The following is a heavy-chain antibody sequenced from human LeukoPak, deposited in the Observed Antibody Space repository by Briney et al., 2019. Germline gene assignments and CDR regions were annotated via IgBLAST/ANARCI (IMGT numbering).Heavy chain of an antibody. D-gene: IGHD3-10*01. CDR3: AKCAPNYGSVTGLRLDY. Sequence: PGGSLRLSCVASGFTFNSYAMTWVRQAPGRGLEWVSVISGSGGNTYYADSVKGRFTISRDNSKNILYLQMNSLRAEDTAVYYCAKCAPNYGSVTGLRLDYWGQGTLVTVSS. CDR1: GFTFNSYA. V-gene: IGHV3-23*01. CDR2: ISGSGGNT. J-gene: IGHJ4*02.